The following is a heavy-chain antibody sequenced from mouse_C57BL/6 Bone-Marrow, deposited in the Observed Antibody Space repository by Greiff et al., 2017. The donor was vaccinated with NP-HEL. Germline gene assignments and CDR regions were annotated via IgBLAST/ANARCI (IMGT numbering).Heavy chain of an antibody. D-gene: IGHD2-3*01. CDR2: ISYDGSN. J-gene: IGHJ1*03. Sequence: EVKLVESGPGLVKPSQSLSLTCSVTGYSITSGYYWNWIRQFPGNKLEWMGYISYDGSNNYNPSLKNRISITRDTSKNQFFLKLNSVTTEDTATYYCARLRWLQGYFEVWGTGTTVTVAS. V-gene: IGHV3-6*01. CDR1: GYSITSGYY. CDR3: ARLRWLQGYFEV.